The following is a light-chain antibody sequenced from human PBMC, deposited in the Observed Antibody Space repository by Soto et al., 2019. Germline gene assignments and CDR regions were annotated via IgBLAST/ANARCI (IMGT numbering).Light chain of an antibody. CDR2: DAS. J-gene: IGKJ4*01. CDR1: QSVSSR. Sequence: EILLTQSPATLSLSPGERATLSCRASQSVSSRFAWYQQKPGQAPRLLIYDASNRATGIPARFSGRGTAKDFTLIISSLEPEDFAGYYCQQRRNWPLTFGGWTKVEIK. V-gene: IGKV3-11*01. CDR3: QQRRNWPLT.